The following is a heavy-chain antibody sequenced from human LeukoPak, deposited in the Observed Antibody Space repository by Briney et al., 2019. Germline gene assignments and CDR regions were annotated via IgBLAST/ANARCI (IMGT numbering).Heavy chain of an antibody. V-gene: IGHV3-15*01. CDR2: IKSKTDGGTT. CDR3: TRTATXXXNPEGXFXI. D-gene: IGHD1-14*01. Sequence: GGSLRLSCAASGFTFSNAWMNWVRQAPGKGLEWVGRIKSKTDGGTTDYAAPVKGRFTISRDDSKNTLYLQMSSLKTEDTAVYXCTRTATXXXNPEGXFXIWGQGTMVTVSS. J-gene: IGHJ3*02. CDR1: GFTFSNAW.